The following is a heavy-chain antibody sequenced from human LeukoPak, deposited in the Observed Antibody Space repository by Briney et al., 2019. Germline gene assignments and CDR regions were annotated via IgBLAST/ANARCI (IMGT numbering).Heavy chain of an antibody. CDR3: ARDTVSYGIDY. D-gene: IGHD4-17*01. Sequence: GRSLRLSCAASGFTFSSYGMHWVRQAPGKGLEWVAVIWYDGSNKYYADSVKGRLTISRDNSKNTLYLQMNSLRAEDTAVYYCARDTVSYGIDYWGQGTLVTVSS. CDR2: IWYDGSNK. CDR1: GFTFSSYG. J-gene: IGHJ4*02. V-gene: IGHV3-33*01.